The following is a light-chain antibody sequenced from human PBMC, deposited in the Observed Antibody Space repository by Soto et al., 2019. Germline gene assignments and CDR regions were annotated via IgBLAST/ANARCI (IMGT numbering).Light chain of an antibody. CDR3: QQRSNWPPIT. V-gene: IGKV3-11*01. CDR1: QSVSSS. Sequence: EIVLTQSPVTLSLSPGERATLSCRASQSVSSSLAWYQKKPGQAPRLLXYDASNRATGIPARFSGGGSGTDLTLTIDNLEPEDFATYYCQQRSNWPPITFGQGTRLEIK. CDR2: DAS. J-gene: IGKJ5*01.